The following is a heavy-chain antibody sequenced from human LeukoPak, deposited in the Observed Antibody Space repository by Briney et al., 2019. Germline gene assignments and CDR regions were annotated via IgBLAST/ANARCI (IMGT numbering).Heavy chain of an antibody. CDR2: IIPIFGTA. V-gene: IGHV1-69*05. D-gene: IGHD5-18*01. J-gene: IGHJ3*02. Sequence: SVKVSCKASGYTFTGYYIYWVRQAPGQGLEWMGRIIPIFGTANYAQKFQGRVTITTDESPSTAYMELSSLRSEDTAVYCCARGLDTAMVTSWFDAFDIWGQGTMVTVSS. CDR3: ARGLDTAMVTSWFDAFDI. CDR1: GYTFTGYY.